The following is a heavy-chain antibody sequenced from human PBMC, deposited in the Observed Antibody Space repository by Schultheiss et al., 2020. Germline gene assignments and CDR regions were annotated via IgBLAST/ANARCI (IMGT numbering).Heavy chain of an antibody. CDR2: ISGSGDST. V-gene: IGHV3-23*01. CDR3: ARLLAPERDY. D-gene: IGHD3-3*01. CDR1: GFTFSVYA. J-gene: IGHJ4*02. Sequence: GGSLRLSCAASGFTFSVYAMSWVRQAPGKGLEWVSSISGSGDSTYHADSVKGRFTISRDNAKNSLYLQMNSLRAEDTAVYYCARLLAPERDYWGQGTLVTVSS.